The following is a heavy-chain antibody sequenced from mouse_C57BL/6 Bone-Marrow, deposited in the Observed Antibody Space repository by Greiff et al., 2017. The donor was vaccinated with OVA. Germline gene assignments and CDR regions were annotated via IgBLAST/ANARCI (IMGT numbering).Heavy chain of an antibody. D-gene: IGHD2-1*01. CDR2: INPYNGDT. Sequence: EVKLEESGPELVKPGDSVKISCKASGYSFTGYFMNWVMQSHGKSLEWIGRINPYNGDTFYNQKFKGKATLTVDKSSSTAHMELRSLTSEDSAVYYCAIYYGHHGRYYFDYWGQGTTLTVSS. CDR1: GYSFTGYF. CDR3: AIYYGHHGRYYFDY. V-gene: IGHV1-20*01. J-gene: IGHJ2*01.